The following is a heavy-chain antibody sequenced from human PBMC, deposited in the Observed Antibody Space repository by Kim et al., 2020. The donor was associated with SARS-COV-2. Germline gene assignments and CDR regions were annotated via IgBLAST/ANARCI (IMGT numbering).Heavy chain of an antibody. J-gene: IGHJ4*02. CDR3: ANRGGYFDY. V-gene: IGHV3-23*01. D-gene: IGHD3-16*01. CDR2: GST. Sequence: GSTYYAGAGAGRFTICRDNSKNTVHLKMRSLGAEDTAVYYWANRGGYFDYWGQGTLVTVSS.